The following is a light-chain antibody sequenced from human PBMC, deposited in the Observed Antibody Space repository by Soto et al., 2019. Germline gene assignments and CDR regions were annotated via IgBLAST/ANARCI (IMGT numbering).Light chain of an antibody. Sequence: EIVMTQSPASLSMSPGEGAALSCRASQSVSTNLAWYQQKPGQAPRLLIYSVSTRATGIPARFSGSGSGTEFTLTISSLQSEDFAVYYCQQYNNWWTFGHGTKVEIK. V-gene: IGKV3-15*01. CDR2: SVS. CDR3: QQYNNWWT. J-gene: IGKJ1*01. CDR1: QSVSTN.